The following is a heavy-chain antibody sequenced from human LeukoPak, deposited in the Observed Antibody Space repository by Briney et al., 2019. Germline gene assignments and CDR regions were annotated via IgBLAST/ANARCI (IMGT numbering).Heavy chain of an antibody. Sequence: ASVKVSCKASGYTFTSYGISWVRQAPGQGLEWMGWISAYNGNTNYAQKLQGRVTITTDTSKSTAYMELRSLRSDDTAVYYCERDPDIVVVVAAKRTPIDYWGQGTLVTVSS. CDR3: ERDPDIVVVVAAKRTPIDY. CDR2: ISAYNGNT. J-gene: IGHJ4*02. V-gene: IGHV1-18*01. D-gene: IGHD2-15*01. CDR1: GYTFTSYG.